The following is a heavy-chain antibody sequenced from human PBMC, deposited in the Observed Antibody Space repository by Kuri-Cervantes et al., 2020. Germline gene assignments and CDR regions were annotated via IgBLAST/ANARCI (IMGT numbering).Heavy chain of an antibody. V-gene: IGHV3-30-3*01. J-gene: IGHJ4*02. D-gene: IGHD6-6*01. CDR3: ARGSIAAKRVKDY. CDR1: GFTFSSYA. Sequence: GESLKISCAASGFTFSSYAMHWVRQAPGKGLEWVAVISYDGSNKYYADSVKGRFTISRDNSKNTLYLQMNSLRAEDTAVYYCARGSIAAKRVKDYWGQGTLVTDSS. CDR2: ISYDGSNK.